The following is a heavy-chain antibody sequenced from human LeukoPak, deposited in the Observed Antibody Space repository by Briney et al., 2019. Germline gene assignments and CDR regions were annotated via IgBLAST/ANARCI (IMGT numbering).Heavy chain of an antibody. CDR1: GFTVSSNY. CDR3: ARVYNWNDVEAFDI. V-gene: IGHV3-66*01. CDR2: IYSGGST. D-gene: IGHD1-1*01. J-gene: IGHJ3*02. Sequence: GGSLRLSCAASGFTVSSNYMSCVRQAPGKGLEWVSVIYSGGSTYYAESVKGRFTISRDNAKNSLYLQMNSLRAEDTAVYYCARVYNWNDVEAFDIWGQGTMVTVSS.